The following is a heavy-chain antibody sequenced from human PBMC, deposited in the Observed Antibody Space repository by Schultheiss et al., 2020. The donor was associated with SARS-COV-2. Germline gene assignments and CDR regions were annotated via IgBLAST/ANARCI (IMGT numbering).Heavy chain of an antibody. J-gene: IGHJ4*02. V-gene: IGHV2-5*08. Sequence: LRLSCAVSGGSISSSNWWSWVRQPPGKGLEWLALIYWDDDKRYSPSLKSRLTITKDTSKNQVVLTMTNMDTVDTASYYCAQVTYSYYCFDYWGQGTLVTVSS. D-gene: IGHD3-22*01. CDR2: IYWDDDK. CDR3: AQVTYSYYCFDY. CDR1: GGSISSSNW.